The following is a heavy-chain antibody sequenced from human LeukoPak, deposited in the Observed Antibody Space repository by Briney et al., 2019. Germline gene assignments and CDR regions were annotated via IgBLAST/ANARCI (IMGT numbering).Heavy chain of an antibody. D-gene: IGHD3-9*01. CDR3: ARADYDILTGYYPRYYYGMDV. Sequence: SQTLSLTCTVSGGSISSGGYYWSWLRQHPGKGLEWIGYIYYSGSTYYNPSLKSRVTISVDTSKNQFSLKLSSVTAADTAVYYCARADYDILTGYYPRYYYGMDVWGQGTTVTVSS. V-gene: IGHV4-31*03. CDR2: IYYSGST. J-gene: IGHJ6*02. CDR1: GGSISSGGYY.